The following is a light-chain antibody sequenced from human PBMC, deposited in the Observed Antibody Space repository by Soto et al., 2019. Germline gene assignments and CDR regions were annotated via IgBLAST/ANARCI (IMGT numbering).Light chain of an antibody. CDR1: QSISSY. CDR3: QQYDSYPIT. V-gene: IGKV1-39*01. Sequence: DIQMTQSPSSLSASVGDRVTITCRASQSISSYLNWYQQKPGKAPKLLIYAASSLQSGVPSKFSGSGSGTDFTLSISSLQPEDSGTYYCQQYDSYPITFGQGTRLEIK. CDR2: AAS. J-gene: IGKJ5*01.